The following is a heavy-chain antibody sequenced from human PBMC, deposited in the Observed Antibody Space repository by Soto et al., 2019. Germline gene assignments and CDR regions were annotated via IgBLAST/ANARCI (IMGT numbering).Heavy chain of an antibody. J-gene: IGHJ4*02. D-gene: IGHD6-6*01. CDR2: IYYSGST. CDR3: ARDRHLHGFDY. Sequence: DLEWIGYIYYSGSTYYNPSLKSRVTISVDTSKNQFSLKLSSVTAADTAVYYCARDRHLHGFDYWGQGTLVTVSS. V-gene: IGHV4-31*02.